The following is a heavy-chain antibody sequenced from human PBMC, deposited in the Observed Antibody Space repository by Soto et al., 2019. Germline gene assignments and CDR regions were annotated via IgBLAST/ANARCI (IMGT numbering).Heavy chain of an antibody. J-gene: IGHJ4*02. CDR2: ISSSSSTI. V-gene: IGHV3-48*01. Sequence: PGGSLRLSCAASGFTFSSYSMNWVRQAPGKGLEWVSYISSSSSTIYYADSVKGRFTISRDNAKNSLYLQMNSLRAEDTAVYYCARDLSHTIVVVPAATGFDYWGQGTLVTVSS. CDR1: GFTFSSYS. CDR3: ARDLSHTIVVVPAATGFDY. D-gene: IGHD2-2*01.